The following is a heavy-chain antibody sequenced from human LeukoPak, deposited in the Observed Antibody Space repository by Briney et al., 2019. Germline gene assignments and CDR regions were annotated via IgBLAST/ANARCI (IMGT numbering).Heavy chain of an antibody. CDR3: ARWKDILTGYFGY. CDR1: GYTFTGYY. CDR2: INPNSGGT. Sequence: ASVKVSCKASGYTFTGYYMHWVRQAPGQGLEWMGWINPNSGGTNYAQKFQGRVTMTRDTSISTAYMELSRLRSDDTAVYYCARWKDILTGYFGYWGQGTLVTVSS. V-gene: IGHV1-2*02. D-gene: IGHD3-9*01. J-gene: IGHJ4*02.